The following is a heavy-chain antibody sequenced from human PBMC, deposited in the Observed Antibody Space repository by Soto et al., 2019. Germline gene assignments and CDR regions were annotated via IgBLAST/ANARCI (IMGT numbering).Heavy chain of an antibody. CDR2: ISSAGGT. V-gene: IGHV3-66*01. CDR1: GITVTNCF. D-gene: IGHD3-3*01. J-gene: IGHJ4*02. Sequence: EVQLVESGGGLVQPGGSLRLSCAASGITVTNCFMTWVCQAPGKGLEWVSVISSAGGTYYADSVKGRFTISRDNYRNTLYLQMNTLRAEDTAVYYCARDELGGAYDFWHGGQGTLVTVSS. CDR3: ARDELGGAYDFWH.